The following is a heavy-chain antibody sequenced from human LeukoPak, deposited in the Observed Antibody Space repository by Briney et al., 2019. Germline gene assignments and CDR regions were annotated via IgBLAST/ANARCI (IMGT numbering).Heavy chain of an antibody. V-gene: IGHV4-34*01. CDR1: GFTLSRNY. Sequence: GSLRLSCAASGFTLSRNYMSWVRQAPGKGLEWIGEINHSGSTNYNPSLTSRVTISVDTSKNHFSLKLSSLTAADTAVYYCARLWYYDILTGYYSHFDYWGQGTLVTVSS. D-gene: IGHD3-9*01. J-gene: IGHJ4*02. CDR2: INHSGST. CDR3: ARLWYYDILTGYYSHFDY.